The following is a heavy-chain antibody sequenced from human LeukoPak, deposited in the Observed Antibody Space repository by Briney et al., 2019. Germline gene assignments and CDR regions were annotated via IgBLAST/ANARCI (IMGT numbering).Heavy chain of an antibody. D-gene: IGHD2-15*01. J-gene: IGHJ4*02. Sequence: SETLSLTCTVSGGSITNYYWSWIRQPPGKGLEWLGYIYYTGATKYNPSLKSRVTMSVDTSKHQFSLKLSSVTAADTAVYYCARDWYYCSGGSCYSSFDYWGQGSLVTVSS. V-gene: IGHV4-59*12. CDR2: IYYTGAT. CDR3: ARDWYYCSGGSCYSSFDY. CDR1: GGSITNYY.